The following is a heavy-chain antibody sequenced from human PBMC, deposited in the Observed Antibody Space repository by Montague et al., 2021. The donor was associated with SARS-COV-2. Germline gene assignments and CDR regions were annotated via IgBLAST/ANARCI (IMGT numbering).Heavy chain of an antibody. J-gene: IGHJ4*02. D-gene: IGHD3-10*01. CDR2: ISSSGSTI. Sequence: SLRLSCAASGFTFRTYEMNWVRQAPGKGLEWVSYISSSGSTIYYADSVKGRFTISRDNAKNSLYLQMNSLRAEDTAVYYCARDGRFGELDYWGQGTLSLSPQ. CDR3: ARDGRFGELDY. V-gene: IGHV3-48*03. CDR1: GFTFRTYE.